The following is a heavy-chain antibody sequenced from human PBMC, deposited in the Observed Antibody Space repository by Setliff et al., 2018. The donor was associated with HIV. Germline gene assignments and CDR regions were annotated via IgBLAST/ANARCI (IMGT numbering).Heavy chain of an antibody. Sequence: LRLSCAASGFTFSTYAMHWVRQAPGKGLEHVSAISNTGGNTYYADSVKGRFTISRDNSKNTLYLQMGSLRAEDMAVYYCARVAAGHCSSGTCYFDYWGQGTLVTVS. J-gene: IGHJ4*02. V-gene: IGHV3-64*02. D-gene: IGHD2-15*01. CDR2: ISNTGGNT. CDR1: GFTFSTYA. CDR3: ARVAAGHCSSGTCYFDY.